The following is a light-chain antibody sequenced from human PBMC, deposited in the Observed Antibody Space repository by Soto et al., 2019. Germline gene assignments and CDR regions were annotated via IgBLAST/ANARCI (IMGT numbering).Light chain of an antibody. CDR3: QQRNEWPLT. J-gene: IGKJ3*01. CDR2: EAS. Sequence: EIVLTQSPATLSLSPGDRATLSCRASQSVCRAVAWYQQKAGQAPRVLIDEASTRATGVPARFSGSGSGTDFTLTISRLEPEDFAIYYCQQRNEWPLTFGPGTTVDIK. V-gene: IGKV3-11*01. CDR1: QSVCRA.